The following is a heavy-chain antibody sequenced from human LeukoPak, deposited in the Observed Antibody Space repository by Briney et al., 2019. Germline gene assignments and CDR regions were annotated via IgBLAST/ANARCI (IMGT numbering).Heavy chain of an antibody. CDR1: GYTFTCYY. CDR2: INPNSGGT. Sequence: ASVKVSCKASGYTFTCYYMHWVRQAPGQGLEWMGWINPNSGGTNYAQKFQGRVTMTRDTSISTAYMELSRLRSDDTAVYYCATSYTSVDILTGYYLDYWGLGALVTVSS. J-gene: IGHJ4*02. D-gene: IGHD3-9*01. CDR3: ATSYTSVDILTGYYLDY. V-gene: IGHV1-2*02.